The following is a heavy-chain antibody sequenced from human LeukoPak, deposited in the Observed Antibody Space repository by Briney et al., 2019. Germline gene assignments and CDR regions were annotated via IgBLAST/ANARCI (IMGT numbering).Heavy chain of an antibody. D-gene: IGHD4-23*01. CDR1: GGTFSSYA. CDR3: ARDYGGNSGWFDP. J-gene: IGHJ5*02. CDR2: IIPIFGSA. Sequence: SVKVSCKASGGTFSSYAISWVRQAPGQGLEWMGGIIPIFGSANYAQKFQGRVTITADESTSTAYMELSSLRSEDTAVYYCARDYGGNSGWFDPWGQGTLVSVSS. V-gene: IGHV1-69*13.